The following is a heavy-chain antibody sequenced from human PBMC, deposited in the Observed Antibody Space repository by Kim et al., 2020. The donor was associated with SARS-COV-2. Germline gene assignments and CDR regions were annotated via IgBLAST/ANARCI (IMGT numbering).Heavy chain of an antibody. J-gene: IGHJ4*02. CDR2: ISSSSSTI. D-gene: IGHD3-10*01. V-gene: IGHV3-48*04. CDR3: ARDRDPWHAIFDY. CDR1: GFTFSSYS. Sequence: GGSLRLSCAASGFTFSSYSMNWVRQAPGKGLEWVSYISSSSSTIYYADSVKGRFTISRDNAKNSLYLQMNSLRAEDTAVYYCARDRDPWHAIFDYWGQGTLVTVSS.